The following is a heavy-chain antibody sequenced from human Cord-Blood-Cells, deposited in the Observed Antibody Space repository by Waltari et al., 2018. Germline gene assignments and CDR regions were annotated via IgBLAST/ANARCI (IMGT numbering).Heavy chain of an antibody. D-gene: IGHD3-3*01. Sequence: EVQLVESGGGLVQPGGSLRLPCAASGFTFSSYWMSWVRQAPGKGLEWVANIKQDGSEKYYGDSVKGRFTIARDNAKNSLYLQMNSLRAEDTAVYYCAREEILEWLFDYWGQGTLVTVSS. V-gene: IGHV3-7*01. J-gene: IGHJ4*02. CDR3: AREEILEWLFDY. CDR2: IKQDGSEK. CDR1: GFTFSSYW.